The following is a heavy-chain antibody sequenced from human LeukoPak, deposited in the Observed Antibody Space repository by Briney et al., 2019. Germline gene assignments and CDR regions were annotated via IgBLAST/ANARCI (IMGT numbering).Heavy chain of an antibody. D-gene: IGHD3-10*01. CDR3: ARDSDYYYGSGSYYRGVY. V-gene: IGHV1-69*13. J-gene: IGHJ4*02. CDR1: GGTFSSYA. CDR2: IIPIFGTA. Sequence: SVKVSCKASGGTFSSYAISWVRQHPGQGLEWMGGIIPIFGTANYAQKFQGRVTITADESTSTAYMELSSLRSEDTAVYYCARDSDYYYGSGSYYRGVYWGQGTLVTVSS.